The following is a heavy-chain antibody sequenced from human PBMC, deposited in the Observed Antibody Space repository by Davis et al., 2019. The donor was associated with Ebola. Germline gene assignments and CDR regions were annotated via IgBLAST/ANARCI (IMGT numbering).Heavy chain of an antibody. Sequence: SETLSLTCTVSGGSINTYYWGWIRQPPGKGLEWIGEINHSGSTNYNPSLKSRVTISVDTSKNQFSLKLSSVTAADTAVYYCAREWVLWGRFDPWGQGTLVTVSS. D-gene: IGHD3-16*01. CDR1: GGSINTYY. CDR3: AREWVLWGRFDP. V-gene: IGHV4-34*01. CDR2: INHSGST. J-gene: IGHJ5*02.